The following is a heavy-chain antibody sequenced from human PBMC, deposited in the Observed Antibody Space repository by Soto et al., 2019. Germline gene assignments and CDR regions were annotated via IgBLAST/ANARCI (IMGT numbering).Heavy chain of an antibody. J-gene: IGHJ1*01. CDR1: GFTFSSYA. CDR2: ISCSGSST. D-gene: IGHD6-13*01. V-gene: IGHV3-23*01. CDR3: AKDLYSSSWGYFQH. Sequence: GGSLRLSCAASGFTFSSYAMSWVRQAPGKGLEWVSAISCSGSSTYYADSVKGRFTISRDNSKNTLYLQMNSLRAEDTAVYYCAKDLYSSSWGYFQHWGQGTLVT.